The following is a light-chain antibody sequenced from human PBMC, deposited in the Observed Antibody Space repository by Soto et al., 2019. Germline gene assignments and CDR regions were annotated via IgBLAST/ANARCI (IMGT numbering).Light chain of an antibody. Sequence: EIVLTQSPATLSLSPGERATLSCRASQSVSSFLAWYQQKPGQAPRLLIYDASNRATGIPARFSGSGSGTDFTLTISSLETEDFEVYYCQHRSNRPLTFGGGTKVEIK. CDR3: QHRSNRPLT. CDR2: DAS. J-gene: IGKJ4*01. V-gene: IGKV3-11*01. CDR1: QSVSSF.